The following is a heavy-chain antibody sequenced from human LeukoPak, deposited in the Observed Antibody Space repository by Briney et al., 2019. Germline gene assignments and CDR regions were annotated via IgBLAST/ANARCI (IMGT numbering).Heavy chain of an antibody. V-gene: IGHV3-48*01. CDR1: GFTLSAYG. J-gene: IGHJ4*02. Sequence: AGGSLRLSCAASGFTLSAYGVNWVRLVPGKGLEWVSYISGSGRTIYYADSVKGRFTISRDNAKKSLYLQMNSLRVEDTAMYYCARDGGTNWHEPTWFDFWGQGTQVTVSA. CDR2: ISGSGRTI. CDR3: ARDGGTNWHEPTWFDF. D-gene: IGHD1-1*01.